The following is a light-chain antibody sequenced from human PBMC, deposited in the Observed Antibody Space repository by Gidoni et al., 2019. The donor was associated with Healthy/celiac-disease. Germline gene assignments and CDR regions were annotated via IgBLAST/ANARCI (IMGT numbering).Light chain of an antibody. J-gene: IGKJ2*01. Sequence: SRMTQSPSTFAASTGDRVTITCRASQGISSYLAWYQQKPGKAPKRLIYAASTLQSGVPARFSGSGSGTDFTLTISCLQSEDFATYYCQEYYSYPVTFGQGTKLEIK. CDR2: AAS. V-gene: IGKV1-8*01. CDR3: QEYYSYPVT. CDR1: QGISSY.